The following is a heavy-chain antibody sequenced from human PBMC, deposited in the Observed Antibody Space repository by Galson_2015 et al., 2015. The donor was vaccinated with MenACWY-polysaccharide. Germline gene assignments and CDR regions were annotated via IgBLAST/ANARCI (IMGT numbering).Heavy chain of an antibody. Sequence: SLRLSCAASGFTVSSNFMSWVRQAPGKGLEWVSVIYSGGDTYYADSVKGRFTISRDNSKNTLYLQMNSLRAEDTAVYYCARELGRMMVTPYFDYWGQGTLVTVSS. J-gene: IGHJ4*02. V-gene: IGHV3-66*01. CDR3: ARELGRMMVTPYFDY. D-gene: IGHD2-21*02. CDR2: IYSGGDT. CDR1: GFTVSSNF.